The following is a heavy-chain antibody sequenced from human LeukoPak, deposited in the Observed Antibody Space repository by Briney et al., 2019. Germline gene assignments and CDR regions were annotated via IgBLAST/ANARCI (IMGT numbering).Heavy chain of an antibody. CDR2: ISVSGGST. V-gene: IGHV3-23*01. Sequence: GGSLRLSCAASGFTFSSYAMSWVRQAPGKWLHWVSGISVSGGSTYYADSVKGRFTISRDNSKNTLYLQMNSLRVEDTAVYYCAKPAYYGSGSPFDCWGQGTLVTVSS. CDR1: GFTFSSYA. J-gene: IGHJ4*02. CDR3: AKPAYYGSGSPFDC. D-gene: IGHD3-10*01.